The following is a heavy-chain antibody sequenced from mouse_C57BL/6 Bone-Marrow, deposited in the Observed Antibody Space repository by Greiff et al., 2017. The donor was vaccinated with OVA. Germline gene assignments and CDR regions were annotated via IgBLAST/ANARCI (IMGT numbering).Heavy chain of an antibody. CDR3: ARSYYSNYWYFDV. V-gene: IGHV1-82*01. CDR2: IYPGDGDT. J-gene: IGHJ1*03. Sequence: VQLQQSGPELVKPGASVKISCKASGYAFSSSWMNWVKQRPGKGLEWIGRIYPGDGDTNYNGKFKGKATLTADKSSITAYMQLSSLTSEDSAVYFCARSYYSNYWYFDVWGTGTTVTVSS. CDR1: GYAFSSSW. D-gene: IGHD2-5*01.